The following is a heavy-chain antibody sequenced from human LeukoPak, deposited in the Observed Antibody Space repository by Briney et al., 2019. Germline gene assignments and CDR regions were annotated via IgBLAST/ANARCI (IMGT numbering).Heavy chain of an antibody. D-gene: IGHD5-12*01. Sequence: GGSLRLSCAASGFTFSSYSMNWVRQAPGKGLEWVSSISSSSSYIYYADSVKGRFTISRDNAKNSLYLQMNSLRAEDTAVYCCARSSGIVATAEYWGQGTLVTVSS. CDR1: GFTFSSYS. CDR2: ISSSSSYI. J-gene: IGHJ4*02. V-gene: IGHV3-21*01. CDR3: ARSSGIVATAEY.